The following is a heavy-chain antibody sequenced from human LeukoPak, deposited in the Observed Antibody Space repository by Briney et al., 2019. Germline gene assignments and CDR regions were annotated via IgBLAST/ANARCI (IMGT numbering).Heavy chain of an antibody. Sequence: GRSLRLSCAASGFTFSAYALHWVRQAPGKGLEWVAVVSNEAENTRHYVDSVKGRFTISRDNSKNTVYLQMNSLRAEDTAVYYCAKSGHGSGSYYPRTKYYFDYWGQGTLVTVSS. CDR2: VSNEAENTR. V-gene: IGHV3-30-3*02. CDR1: GFTFSAYA. CDR3: AKSGHGSGSYYPRTKYYFDY. J-gene: IGHJ4*02. D-gene: IGHD3-10*01.